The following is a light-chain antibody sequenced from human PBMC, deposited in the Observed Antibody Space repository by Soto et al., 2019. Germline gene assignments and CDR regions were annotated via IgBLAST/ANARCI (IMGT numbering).Light chain of an antibody. Sequence: QSALTQPASVSGSPGQSITISCTGTSSDIGVYNYVSWYQQHPGKAPKLVICEVSNRPSGVSSRFSGSKSGNTASLTISGLRAEDEADYYCSSYTSGSTLEVFGGGTKLTVL. CDR3: SSYTSGSTLEV. J-gene: IGLJ3*02. V-gene: IGLV2-14*03. CDR1: SSDIGVYNY. CDR2: EVS.